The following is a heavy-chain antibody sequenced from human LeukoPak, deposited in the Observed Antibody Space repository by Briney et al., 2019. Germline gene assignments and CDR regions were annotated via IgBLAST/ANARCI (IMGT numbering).Heavy chain of an antibody. D-gene: IGHD6-13*01. CDR2: IYSGGST. Sequence: GGSLRLSCAASGFTVSSNYMSWVRQAPGKGLEWVSVIYSGGSTYYADSVKGRFTISRDNSKNTLYLQMNSLRAEDTAVYYCAKETGYSSSWYPYWGQGTLVTVSS. J-gene: IGHJ4*02. CDR1: GFTVSSNY. V-gene: IGHV3-66*01. CDR3: AKETGYSSSWYPY.